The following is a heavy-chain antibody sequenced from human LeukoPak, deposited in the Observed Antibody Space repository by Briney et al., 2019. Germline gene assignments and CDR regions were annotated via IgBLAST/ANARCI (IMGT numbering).Heavy chain of an antibody. J-gene: IGHJ5*02. CDR3: ARQGIVGLINNWFDP. V-gene: IGHV4-34*01. Sequence: SETLSLTCAVYGGSFSGYYWSWIRQPPGKGLEWIGEINHSGSTNYNPSLKSRVTISVDTSKNQFSLKLSSVTAADTAVYYCARQGIVGLINNWFDPWGQGTLVTVSS. D-gene: IGHD1-26*01. CDR2: INHSGST. CDR1: GGSFSGYY.